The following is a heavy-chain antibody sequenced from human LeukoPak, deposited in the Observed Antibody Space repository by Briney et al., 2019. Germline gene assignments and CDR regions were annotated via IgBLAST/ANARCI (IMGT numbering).Heavy chain of an antibody. CDR1: GFTFSSYE. J-gene: IGHJ6*02. Sequence: GGSLRLSCAASGFTFSSYEMNWVRQAPGKGLEWVSYISSSGSTIYYADSVKGRFTISRDNAKNSLYLQMNSLRAEDTAVYYCAGRVKYYYGVDVWGQGTTVTVSS. CDR2: ISSSGSTI. CDR3: AGRVKYYYGVDV. D-gene: IGHD2-15*01. V-gene: IGHV3-48*03.